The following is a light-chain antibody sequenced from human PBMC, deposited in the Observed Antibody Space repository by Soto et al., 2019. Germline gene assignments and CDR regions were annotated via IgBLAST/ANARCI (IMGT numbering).Light chain of an antibody. Sequence: EIVLTQSPGSLSLSPGEGATLSCRASQSVSSSYLAWYQQKTGQAPRLLIYGASSRATGIPDRFSGSGSGTDFTLTISRLEPEDFVVYYCQQYGSSPVTFGQGTKVEI. J-gene: IGKJ1*01. CDR1: QSVSSSY. CDR3: QQYGSSPVT. V-gene: IGKV3-20*01. CDR2: GAS.